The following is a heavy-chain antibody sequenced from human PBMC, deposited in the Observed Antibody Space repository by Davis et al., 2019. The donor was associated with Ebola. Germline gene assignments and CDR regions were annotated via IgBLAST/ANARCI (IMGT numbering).Heavy chain of an antibody. V-gene: IGHV4-61*01. Sequence: PSETLSLTCTVSGGSVSSGSYYWSWIRQPPGKGLEWIGYMYYSGTSSYNPSLKSRVTISVDTSKNQFSLKLSSVTAADTAVYYCARHPASMTLPDWYFDLWGRGTLVTVSS. D-gene: IGHD2/OR15-2a*01. CDR1: GGSVSSGSYY. J-gene: IGHJ2*01. CDR3: ARHPASMTLPDWYFDL. CDR2: MYYSGTS.